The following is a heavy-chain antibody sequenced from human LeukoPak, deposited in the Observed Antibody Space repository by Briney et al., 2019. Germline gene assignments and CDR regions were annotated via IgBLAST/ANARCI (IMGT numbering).Heavy chain of an antibody. CDR2: IKYNGDT. J-gene: IGHJ4*02. CDR1: GDSISSGGFY. D-gene: IGHD3/OR15-3a*01. Sequence: SETLSLTCTVSGDSISSGGFYWSWIRQRSGKGLEWVAYIKYNGDTFYNPSLKSRLTISRDTSKNLFSLIQTSVTAADSALYFCARGTLLNYFDYWGQGALVTVSS. V-gene: IGHV4-31*03. CDR3: ARGTLLNYFDY.